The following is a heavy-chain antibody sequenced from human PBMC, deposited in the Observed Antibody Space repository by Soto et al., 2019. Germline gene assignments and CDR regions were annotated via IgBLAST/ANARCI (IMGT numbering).Heavy chain of an antibody. V-gene: IGHV4-4*07. CDR2: IHTTEST. CDR3: ARALSSAAGLYFDD. CDR1: GGSISSYY. J-gene: IGHJ4*02. Sequence: XESLSVPGTVSGGSISSYYWSWIRQPAGKGMEWIGRIHTTESTNYNPSLKSRVTMSIDTSNNQFSLKLNSLTAADTAVYYCARALSSAAGLYFDDWGQGTLVTVSS. D-gene: IGHD6-13*01.